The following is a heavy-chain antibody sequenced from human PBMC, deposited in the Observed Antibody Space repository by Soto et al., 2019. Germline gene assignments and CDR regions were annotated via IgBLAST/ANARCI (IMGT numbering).Heavy chain of an antibody. CDR1: GFTFSSYA. CDR3: AREMGEQQLANSYYYYGMDV. CDR2: ISYDGSNK. D-gene: IGHD6-13*01. Sequence: GGSLRLSCAASGFTFSSYAMHWVRQAPGKGLEWVAVISYDGSNKYYADSVKGRFTISRDNSKNTLYLQMNSLRAEDTAVYYCAREMGEQQLANSYYYYGMDVWGQGTTVTVSS. J-gene: IGHJ6*02. V-gene: IGHV3-30-3*01.